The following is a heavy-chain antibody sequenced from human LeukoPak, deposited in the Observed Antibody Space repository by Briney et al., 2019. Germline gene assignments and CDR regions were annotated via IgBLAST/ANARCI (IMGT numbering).Heavy chain of an antibody. CDR1: GYTLTPYY. D-gene: IGHD2-15*01. CDR3: ARGYCSGGTCYLVENWLDP. J-gene: IGHJ5*02. V-gene: IGHV1-2*06. Sequence: ASVKVSCKASGYTLTPYYIYWMPQAPAQGLEWMGRIYLNSGGTDYAQNSPGTVTITRHTPKTTAYMELSRLRSDYTAVYYCARGYCSGGTCYLVENWLDPWGQGTLVTVSS. CDR2: IYLNSGGT.